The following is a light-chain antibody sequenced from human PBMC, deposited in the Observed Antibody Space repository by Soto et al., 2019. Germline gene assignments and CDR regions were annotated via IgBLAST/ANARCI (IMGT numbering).Light chain of an antibody. CDR1: QSVSSSY. CDR3: QLYGSSPFT. Sequence: EIVLTQSPGTLSLSQGERATLSCRASQSVSSSYLGWYQQKPGQAPRLLIYGASSRATGIPDRFSGSGSGTDFTLTISRLEPEDFAVYYCQLYGSSPFTFGPGTKVDIK. V-gene: IGKV3-20*01. CDR2: GAS. J-gene: IGKJ3*01.